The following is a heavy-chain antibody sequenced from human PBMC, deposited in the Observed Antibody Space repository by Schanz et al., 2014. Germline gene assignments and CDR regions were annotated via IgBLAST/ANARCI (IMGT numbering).Heavy chain of an antibody. Sequence: QVQLVESGGGVVQPGRSLRLSCAASGFSFSTYAMHWVRQAPGKGLRCVAVISGNGGEKYYADSVKGRFTISRDNSENTLFLEMNSLRLEDTAVYYCARGPDYGSGSYSSYWGQGTLVTVSS. D-gene: IGHD3-10*01. CDR2: ISGNGGEK. CDR1: GFSFSTYA. CDR3: ARGPDYGSGSYSSY. J-gene: IGHJ4*02. V-gene: IGHV3-30*04.